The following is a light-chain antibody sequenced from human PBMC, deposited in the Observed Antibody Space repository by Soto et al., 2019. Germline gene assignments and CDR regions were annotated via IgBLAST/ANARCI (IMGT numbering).Light chain of an antibody. CDR2: DAS. Sequence: EIVLTQSPATLSLSPGERATLSCRASQSVSGYLAWYQQKPGQAPRLLIYDASNRATGIPARFSGSGSGTECTLTISSLEPGDFAVYYCQQRSNSSFPFGPGTTVDVK. V-gene: IGKV3-11*01. J-gene: IGKJ3*01. CDR3: QQRSNSSFP. CDR1: QSVSGY.